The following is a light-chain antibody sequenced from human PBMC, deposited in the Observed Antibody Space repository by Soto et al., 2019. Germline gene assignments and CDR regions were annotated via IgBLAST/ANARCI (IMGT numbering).Light chain of an antibody. V-gene: IGKV1-5*01. Sequence: DIQMTQSPSTLSASVGDRVTVTCRASQSISDWLAWYQQKPGKAPKLLIYDASSLESGVSSRFSGSGSGTEFALTISSLQPDDFATYYCQQYSSNWTFGQGTKVDI. J-gene: IGKJ1*01. CDR2: DAS. CDR1: QSISDW. CDR3: QQYSSNWT.